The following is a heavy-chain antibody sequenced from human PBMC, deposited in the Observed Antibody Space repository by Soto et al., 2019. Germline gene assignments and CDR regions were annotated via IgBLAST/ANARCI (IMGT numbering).Heavy chain of an antibody. CDR3: ARGYDTALAPIF. CDR2: IYYSGST. D-gene: IGHD5-18*01. Sequence: PSETLSLTCTVSGGSISSYYWSWIRQPPGKGLEWIGYIYYSGSTNYNPSLKSRVIISLDTPKNQFSLKLSSVTAADTAVYYCARGYDTALAPIFWGQGILVTVYS. V-gene: IGHV4-59*12. CDR1: GGSISSYY. J-gene: IGHJ4*02.